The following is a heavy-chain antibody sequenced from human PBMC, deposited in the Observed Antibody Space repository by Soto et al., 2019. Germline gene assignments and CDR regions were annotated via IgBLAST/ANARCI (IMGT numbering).Heavy chain of an antibody. V-gene: IGHV4-4*07. Sequence: SETLCLTCAVSGDSISSYSWNWIRQPPGRGLEWIGRVYPSGHTQYRSSFETRVTVSVDISTNQFMLELRCVTAADTAVYYCAGESGENWSYEAYWGQGTQVTVSS. CDR1: GDSISSYS. CDR2: VYPSGHT. J-gene: IGHJ4*02. D-gene: IGHD1-7*01. CDR3: AGESGENWSYEAY.